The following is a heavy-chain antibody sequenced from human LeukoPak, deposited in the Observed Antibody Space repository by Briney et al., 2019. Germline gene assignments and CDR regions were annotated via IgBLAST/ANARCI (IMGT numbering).Heavy chain of an antibody. CDR3: ARHTGTTRYYYY. J-gene: IGHJ6*01. CDR1: GGSMSSYY. CDR2: IYSSGGS. Sequence: SDTLSLTCTVSGGSMSSYYWSWNQQPPGKGLEWVGEIYSSGGSHYNPSLKNPVTIIVEASKNQFLLKLRSVAAADTGVHYFARHTGTTRYYYY. D-gene: IGHD1-14*01. V-gene: IGHV4-59*08.